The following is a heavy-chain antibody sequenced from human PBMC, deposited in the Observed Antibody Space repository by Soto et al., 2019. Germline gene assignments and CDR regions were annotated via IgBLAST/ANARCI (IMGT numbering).Heavy chain of an antibody. CDR3: ARDGPHRWIDY. CDR1: GYTFSGYR. CDR2: INPSGGAT. Sequence: ASVKVSCKASGYTFSGYRMHWVRQAPGQGLERMGIINPSGGATTYAQKFQGRVTMTRDTSTSTVYMDLSSLTSEDTAVYYCARDGPHRWIDYWGQGTLVTVSS. J-gene: IGHJ4*02. V-gene: IGHV1-46*01.